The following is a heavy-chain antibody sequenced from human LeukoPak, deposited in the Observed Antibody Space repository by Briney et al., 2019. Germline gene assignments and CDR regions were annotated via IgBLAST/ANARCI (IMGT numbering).Heavy chain of an antibody. CDR3: ATARGGTMIAYDY. CDR1: GYTFTVYY. J-gene: IGHJ4*02. D-gene: IGHD3-22*01. CDR2: INPNSGAT. V-gene: IGHV1-2*02. Sequence: ASVKVSCKASGYTFTVYYMHWLRQAPGQGLEWMGWINPNSGATNYAQKFQGRVTMTRDTSISTAYMEVSSLRSEDTAVYYCATARGGTMIAYDYWGQGTLVTVSS.